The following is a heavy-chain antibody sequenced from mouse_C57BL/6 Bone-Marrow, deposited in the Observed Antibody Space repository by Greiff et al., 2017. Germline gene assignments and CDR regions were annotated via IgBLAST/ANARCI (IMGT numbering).Heavy chain of an antibody. J-gene: IGHJ2*01. V-gene: IGHV1-69*01. CDR1: GYTFTSYW. Sequence: VQLKESGAELVMPGASVKLSCKASGYTFTSYWMHWVKQRPGQGLEWIGEIDPSDSYTNYNQKFKGKSTLTVDKSSSTAYMQLSSLTSEDSAVYYCAREGYYYGSTGFDYWGQGTTLTVSS. D-gene: IGHD1-1*01. CDR3: AREGYYYGSTGFDY. CDR2: IDPSDSYT.